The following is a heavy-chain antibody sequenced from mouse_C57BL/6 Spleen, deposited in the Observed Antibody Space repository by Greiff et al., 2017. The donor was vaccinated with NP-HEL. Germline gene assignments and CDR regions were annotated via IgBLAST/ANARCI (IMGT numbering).Heavy chain of an antibody. V-gene: IGHV1-50*01. D-gene: IGHD4-1*01. J-gene: IGHJ2*01. Sequence: QVQLQHSGAELVKPGASVKLSCKASGYTFTSYWMQWVQQRPGQGLEWIGEIDPSDSYTNYNQKFKGKATLTVDTSSIPAYMQLSSLTSEDSAVYYCARYWDAHYFDCWGQGTTLTVST. CDR1: GYTFTSYW. CDR3: ARYWDAHYFDC. CDR2: IDPSDSYT.